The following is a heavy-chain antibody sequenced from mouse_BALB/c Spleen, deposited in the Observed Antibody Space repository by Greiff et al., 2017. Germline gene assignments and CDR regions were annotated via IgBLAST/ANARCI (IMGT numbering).Heavy chain of an antibody. D-gene: IGHD1-2*01. CDR1: GFSLTGYG. CDR3: ARDRNYGGHYYAMDY. V-gene: IGHV2-6-7*01. J-gene: IGHJ4*01. Sequence: VKLMESGPGLVAPSQSLSITCTVSGFSLTGYGVNWVRQPPGKGLEWLGMIWGDGSTDYNSALKSRLSISKDNSKSQVFLKMNSLQTDDTARYYCARDRNYGGHYYAMDYWGQGTSVTVSS. CDR2: IWGDGST.